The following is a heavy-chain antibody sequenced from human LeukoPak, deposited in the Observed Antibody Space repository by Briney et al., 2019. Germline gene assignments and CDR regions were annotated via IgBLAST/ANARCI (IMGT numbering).Heavy chain of an antibody. CDR3: ARVRVTGYFDY. J-gene: IGHJ4*02. CDR1: GFTFSGYA. V-gene: IGHV3-21*01. CDR2: ISSSSSYI. D-gene: IGHD4-23*01. Sequence: GGSLRLSCAASGFTFSGYAMSWVRQAPGKGLEWVSSISSSSSYIYYADSVKGRFTISRGNAKNSLYLQMNSLRAEDTAVYYCARVRVTGYFDYWGQETLVTVSS.